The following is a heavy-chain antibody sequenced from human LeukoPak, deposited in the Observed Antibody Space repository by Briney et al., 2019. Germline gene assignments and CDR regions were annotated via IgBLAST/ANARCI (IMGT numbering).Heavy chain of an antibody. J-gene: IGHJ4*02. CDR2: IKSKTNGWTT. Sequence: GGSLRLSCAASGFTFNHAWMSWVRQAPGKGLEWVGRIKSKTNGWTTDYAAPVKGRFTISRDDSKNTLYLQMNSLKTEDTAVYYCTWVGARYYFDYWGQGTLVTVSS. CDR1: GFTFNHAW. V-gene: IGHV3-15*01. CDR3: TWVGARYYFDY. D-gene: IGHD1-26*01.